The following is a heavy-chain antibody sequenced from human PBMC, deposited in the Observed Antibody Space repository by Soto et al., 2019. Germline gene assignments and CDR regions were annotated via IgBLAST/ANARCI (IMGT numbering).Heavy chain of an antibody. V-gene: IGHV3-9*01. D-gene: IGHD4-17*01. J-gene: IGHJ4*02. CDR2: INWNTVNI. CDR1: GFTFDDFA. CDR3: ARGSHSDYGDYGYFEF. Sequence: PGGSLRLSCTASGFTFDDFAMHWVRQVPGKGVEWVSGINWNTVNIAYADSVKGRFTISRDNGKNSLYLQMNSLKTEDTALYYCARGSHSDYGDYGYFEFWGQGA.